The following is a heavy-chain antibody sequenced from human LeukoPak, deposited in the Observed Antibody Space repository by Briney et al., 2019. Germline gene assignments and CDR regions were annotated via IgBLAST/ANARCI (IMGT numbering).Heavy chain of an antibody. Sequence: GGSLRLSCAASGFTFSSYAMSWVRQVPGKGLEWVAVISYDGSNKYYADSVKGRFTISRDNSKNTLYLQMNSLRAEDTAVYYCASPPFIDDIAAAGFDYWGQGTLVTVSS. V-gene: IGHV3-30-3*01. CDR2: ISYDGSNK. CDR3: ASPPFIDDIAAAGFDY. J-gene: IGHJ4*02. CDR1: GFTFSSYA. D-gene: IGHD6-13*01.